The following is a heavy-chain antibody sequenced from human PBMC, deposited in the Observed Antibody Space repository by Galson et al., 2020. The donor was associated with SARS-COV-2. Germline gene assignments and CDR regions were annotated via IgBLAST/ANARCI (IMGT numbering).Heavy chain of an antibody. CDR1: GDSMNSGRHY. CDR3: ATLDCTTTSCYPGVAFDI. J-gene: IGHJ3*02. Sequence: ETSETLSLTCSVSGDSMNSGRHYWTWIRQPAGKGLEWIGRIFSSGSTNFNPSFESRASISVDTSKNHFSLNLRSVTAADTAVYYCATLDCTTTSCYPGVAFDIWGQGTLVTVSS. V-gene: IGHV4-61*02. CDR2: IFSSGST. D-gene: IGHD2-15*01.